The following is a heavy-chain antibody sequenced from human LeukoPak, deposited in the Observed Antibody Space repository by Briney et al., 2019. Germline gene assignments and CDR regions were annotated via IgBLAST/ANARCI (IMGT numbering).Heavy chain of an antibody. CDR1: GFTFSSYA. D-gene: IGHD3-3*01. J-gene: IGHJ4*02. V-gene: IGHV3-23*01. Sequence: GGSLRLSCAASGFTFSSYAMSWVRQAPGKGLEWVSAISGSGGSTYYADSVKGRFTISRDNSKNTLYLQMNSLRAEDTAVYYCTRVVERITIFGAAFDYWGQGTLVTVSS. CDR2: ISGSGGST. CDR3: TRVVERITIFGAAFDY.